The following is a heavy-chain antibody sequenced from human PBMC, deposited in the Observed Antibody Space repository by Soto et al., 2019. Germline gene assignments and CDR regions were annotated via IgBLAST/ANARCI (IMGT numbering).Heavy chain of an antibody. Sequence: ASVKVSCKASGYTFTSYDINWVRQATGQGLEWMGWMNPNSGNTGYAQKFQGRVTMTRNTSISTAYMELSSLRSEDTAVYYCARGYCSSTSCYHNWFDPWGQGTLVTVS. J-gene: IGHJ5*02. CDR2: MNPNSGNT. V-gene: IGHV1-8*01. D-gene: IGHD2-2*01. CDR1: GYTFTSYD. CDR3: ARGYCSSTSCYHNWFDP.